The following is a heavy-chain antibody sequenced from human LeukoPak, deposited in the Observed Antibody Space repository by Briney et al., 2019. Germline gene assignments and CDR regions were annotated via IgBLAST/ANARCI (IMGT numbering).Heavy chain of an antibody. D-gene: IGHD3-10*01. Sequence: ASVKVSCKASGYTFTSYGISWVRQAPGQGLEWMGWINPNSGGTNYAQKFQGRVTMTRDTSISTAYMELSRLRSDDTAVYYCARGSLGRSMVRGVILGYWGQGTLVTVSS. J-gene: IGHJ4*02. CDR3: ARGSLGRSMVRGVILGY. V-gene: IGHV1-2*02. CDR2: INPNSGGT. CDR1: GYTFTSYG.